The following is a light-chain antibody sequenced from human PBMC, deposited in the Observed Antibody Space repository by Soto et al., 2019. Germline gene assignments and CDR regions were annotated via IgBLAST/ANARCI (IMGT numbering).Light chain of an antibody. V-gene: IGKV3-15*01. CDR3: QQSYTTPGA. J-gene: IGKJ5*01. Sequence: EIVMTQSPATLSVSPGERATLSCRASQSVSSNLAWYQQKPGQAPRLLIYGASTRATGIPARFSGSGSGTEFTLTISSLQPEDFATYYCQQSYTTPGAFGQGTRLEI. CDR2: GAS. CDR1: QSVSSN.